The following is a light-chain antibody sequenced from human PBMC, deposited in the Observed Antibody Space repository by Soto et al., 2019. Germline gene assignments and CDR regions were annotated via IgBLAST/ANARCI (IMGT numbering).Light chain of an antibody. Sequence: EIVLTQSPGTLSLSPGERATLSCRASQSVSSSYLAWYQQKPGQAPRLLIYAESSRATGIPDRFSGSGSGTDFTLTISKLEPEDFAVYYCHQCLSSRTVGQGTKVDIK. CDR2: AES. J-gene: IGKJ1*01. V-gene: IGKV3-20*01. CDR3: HQCLSSRT. CDR1: QSVSSSY.